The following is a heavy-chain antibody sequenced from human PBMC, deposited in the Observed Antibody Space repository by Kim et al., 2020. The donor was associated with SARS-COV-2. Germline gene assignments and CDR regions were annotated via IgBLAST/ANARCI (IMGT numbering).Heavy chain of an antibody. V-gene: IGHV3-30*03. CDR3: AVSLVSGPSWFDP. Sequence: GGSLRLSCAASGFTFSSYGMHWVRQAPGKGLEWVAVISYDGSNKYYADSVKGRFTISRDNSKNTLYLQMNSLRAEDTAVYYCAVSLVSGPSWFDPWGQGTLVTVSS. D-gene: IGHD1-26*01. CDR1: GFTFSSYG. CDR2: ISYDGSNK. J-gene: IGHJ5*02.